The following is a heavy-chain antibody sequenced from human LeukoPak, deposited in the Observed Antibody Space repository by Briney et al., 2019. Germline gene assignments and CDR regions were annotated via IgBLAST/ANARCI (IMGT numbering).Heavy chain of an antibody. J-gene: IGHJ6*02. CDR2: ISSSSSYI. V-gene: IGHV3-21*01. CDR1: GYTFSSYS. Sequence: KAGGSLRLSCAASGYTFSSYSMTWVRQAPGKGLEWVSSISSSSSYIYYADSVKGRFTISRDNAKNSLYLQMNSLRAEDTAVYYCAREGLIWFGELLYPTYGMDVWGQGTTVTVSS. CDR3: AREGLIWFGELLYPTYGMDV. D-gene: IGHD3-10*01.